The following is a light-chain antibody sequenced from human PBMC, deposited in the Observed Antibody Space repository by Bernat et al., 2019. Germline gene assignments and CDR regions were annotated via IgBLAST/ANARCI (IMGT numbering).Light chain of an antibody. J-gene: IGKJ1*01. CDR2: SAS. V-gene: IGKV3-20*01. CDR1: QSVTTT. Sequence: EIVLTQSPGTLSVSPGERATVSCRASQSVTTTLAWYQQKRGQAPRLLISSASARATGIPDRFSGSGSGTDFTLTISRLEPEDFAVYYCQQYGSSPRTFGQGTKVEIK. CDR3: QQYGSSPRT.